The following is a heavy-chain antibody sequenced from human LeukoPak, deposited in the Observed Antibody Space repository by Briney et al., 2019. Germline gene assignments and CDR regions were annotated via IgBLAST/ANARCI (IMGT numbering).Heavy chain of an antibody. CDR1: GFTFSSYS. Sequence: GGSLRLSCAASGFTFSSYSMNWVRQAPGKGLEWVSSISGSSSYIYYADSLKGRFTISRDNAENSLYLQINSLRAGDTALYYCARADSNIAARRIGFDYWGQGTLVTVSS. V-gene: IGHV3-21*01. CDR2: ISGSSSYI. J-gene: IGHJ4*02. D-gene: IGHD6-6*01. CDR3: ARADSNIAARRIGFDY.